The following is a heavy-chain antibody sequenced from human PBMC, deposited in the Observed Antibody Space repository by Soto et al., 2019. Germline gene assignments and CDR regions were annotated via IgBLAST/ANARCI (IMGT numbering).Heavy chain of an antibody. Sequence: GGSLRLSCAASGFTFSSYSMNWVRQAPGKGLEWVSSISSSSSYIYYADSVKGRFTISRDNAKNSLYLQMNSLRAEDTAVYYCARDRYISSGWYYMFDYWGQGTLVTVSS. CDR1: GFTFSSYS. J-gene: IGHJ4*02. V-gene: IGHV3-21*01. CDR3: ARDRYISSGWYYMFDY. CDR2: ISSSSSYI. D-gene: IGHD6-19*01.